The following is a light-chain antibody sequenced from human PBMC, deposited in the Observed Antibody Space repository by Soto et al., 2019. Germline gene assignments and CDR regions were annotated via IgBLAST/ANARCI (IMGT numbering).Light chain of an antibody. CDR1: QGISDD. J-gene: IGKJ4*01. V-gene: IGKV1-6*01. Sequence: AIQMTQSPSSLSASLGDSVTITCRARQGISDDLGWYQQKPGKAPKLLIYAASILQSGVPSRFSGSGSGTDFTLTISSLQPEDFATYYWQQDYSYPLTFGGGTKVEIK. CDR3: QQDYSYPLT. CDR2: AAS.